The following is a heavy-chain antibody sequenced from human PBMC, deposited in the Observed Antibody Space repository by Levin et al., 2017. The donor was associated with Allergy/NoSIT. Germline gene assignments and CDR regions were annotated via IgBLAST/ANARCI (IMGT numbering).Heavy chain of an antibody. Sequence: GESLKISCKTSGYTFSGYYLHWVRQAPGQGLEWVGWISPNTGGTKYAQKFQGRVTMTRDTSISTVYLEVSRLRSDDTAVYFCAREYSRGWGGVQGNWGQGTLVTVSS. V-gene: IGHV1-2*02. CDR3: AREYSRGWGGVQGN. D-gene: IGHD3-22*01. CDR1: GYTFSGYY. CDR2: ISPNTGGT. J-gene: IGHJ4*02.